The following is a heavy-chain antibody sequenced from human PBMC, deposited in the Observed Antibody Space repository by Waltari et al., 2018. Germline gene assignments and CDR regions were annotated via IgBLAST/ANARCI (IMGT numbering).Heavy chain of an antibody. Sequence: EVQLLESGGGLVQPGGSLRLSCAASEFTFSSYAMSWVRQAPGKGLEWVSAISGSGGSTYYADSVKGRFTISRDNSKNTLYLQMNSLRAEDTAVYYCAKARRDGYNKDYYYYGMDVWGQGTTVTVSS. CDR1: EFTFSSYA. CDR2: ISGSGGST. D-gene: IGHD5-12*01. J-gene: IGHJ6*02. V-gene: IGHV3-23*01. CDR3: AKARRDGYNKDYYYYGMDV.